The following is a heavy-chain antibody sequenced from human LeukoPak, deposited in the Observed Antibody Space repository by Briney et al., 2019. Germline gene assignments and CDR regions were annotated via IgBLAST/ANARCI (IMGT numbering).Heavy chain of an antibody. J-gene: IGHJ4*02. CDR2: IGPCGDT. CDR1: GFSFTAYS. V-gene: IGHV3-69-1*01. Sequence: PGGSLRLSCAASGFSFTAYSMNWVRQAPGRGLQWISYIGPCGDTYYADSVTGRFTVSRDTAKNSLYLQMNGLRVEDTAVYYCARRFDSWGQGTLVTVSS. CDR3: ARRFDS.